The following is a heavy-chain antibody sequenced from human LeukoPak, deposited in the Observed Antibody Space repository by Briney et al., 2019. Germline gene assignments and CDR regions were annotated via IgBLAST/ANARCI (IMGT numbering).Heavy chain of an antibody. CDR3: ARGSYDSSGPRAFDI. CDR1: AGSINSGDYY. D-gene: IGHD3-22*01. CDR2: IYSPGT. Sequence: SQTLSLTCTVSAGSINSGDYYWSWIRQPAGKGLEWIGRIYSPGTNYNYNPSLKSRVTISIDTSKNQFSLKLSSVTAADTAVYYCARGSYDSSGPRAFDIWGQGTMVTVSS. V-gene: IGHV4-61*02. J-gene: IGHJ3*02.